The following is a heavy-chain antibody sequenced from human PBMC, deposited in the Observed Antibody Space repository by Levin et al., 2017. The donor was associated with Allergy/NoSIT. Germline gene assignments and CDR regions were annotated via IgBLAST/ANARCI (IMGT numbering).Heavy chain of an antibody. CDR3: AKFWGAALRVDAFDA. D-gene: IGHD7-27*01. Sequence: GGSLRLSRTASGFMFSTYALSWVRQAPGKGLEWVSSIGGNGGGTDYADSVKGRFTISRDNAKNTFFLQMNSLRAEDTATYYCAKFWGAALRVDAFDAWGQGAMVTVSS. CDR1: GFMFSTYA. CDR2: IGGNGGGT. V-gene: IGHV3-23*01. J-gene: IGHJ3*01.